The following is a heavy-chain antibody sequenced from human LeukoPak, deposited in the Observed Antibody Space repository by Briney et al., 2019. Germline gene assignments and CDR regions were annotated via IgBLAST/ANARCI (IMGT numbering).Heavy chain of an antibody. CDR3: ARRYDSSGYYYYFDY. CDR2: INPNSGGT. CDR1: GYTFTGYY. Sequence: ASVKVSCKASGYTFTGYYMHWVRQAPGQGLEWMGWINPNSGGTNYAQKFQGRVTMTRDTSISTAYMELSRLRSDDTAVYYCARRYDSSGYYYYFDYRGQGTLVTVSS. D-gene: IGHD3-22*01. J-gene: IGHJ4*02. V-gene: IGHV1-2*02.